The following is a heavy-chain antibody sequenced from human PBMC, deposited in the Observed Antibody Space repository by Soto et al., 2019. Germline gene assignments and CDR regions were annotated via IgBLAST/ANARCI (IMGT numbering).Heavy chain of an antibody. D-gene: IGHD1-1*01. V-gene: IGHV5-10-1*01. CDR3: TRHPPPGTEFDP. CDR1: GYSFTAYS. J-gene: IGHJ5*02. CDR2: IDPSDSYT. Sequence: GESLKISCKGSGYSFTAYSISCVRQMPGKGLQWMGRIDPSDSYTNYSPSFQGHVTISVDKSINPAYLQWSTLEASDAALYNRTRHPPPGTEFDPWGQGTLVTVSS.